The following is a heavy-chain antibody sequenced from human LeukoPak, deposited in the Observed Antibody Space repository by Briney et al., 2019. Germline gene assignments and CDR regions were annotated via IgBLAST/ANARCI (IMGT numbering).Heavy chain of an antibody. CDR1: GYTFTGYD. J-gene: IGHJ6*02. Sequence: ASVKVSCKASGYTFTGYDINWVRQATGQGLEWMGWMNPNSGNTGYAQKFQGRVTMTRNTSISTAYMELSGLRSEDTAVYYCARAPHVLLWFGELLKTHYYGMDVWGQGTSVTVSS. D-gene: IGHD3-10*01. CDR2: MNPNSGNT. V-gene: IGHV1-8*01. CDR3: ARAPHVLLWFGELLKTHYYGMDV.